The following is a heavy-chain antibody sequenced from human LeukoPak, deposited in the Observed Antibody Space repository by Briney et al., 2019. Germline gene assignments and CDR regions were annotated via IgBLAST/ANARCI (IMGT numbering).Heavy chain of an antibody. J-gene: IGHJ4*02. CDR3: AKDFVFSPFDY. Sequence: PGGSLRLSCAASGFTFSSYGMHWVRQAPGKGLEWVAVISYDGSNKYYADSVKGRFTISRDDSKNTLYLQMNSLRAEDTAVYYSAKDFVFSPFDYWGQGTLVTVSS. CDR1: GFTFSSYG. CDR2: ISYDGSNK. V-gene: IGHV3-30*18. D-gene: IGHD3-3*01.